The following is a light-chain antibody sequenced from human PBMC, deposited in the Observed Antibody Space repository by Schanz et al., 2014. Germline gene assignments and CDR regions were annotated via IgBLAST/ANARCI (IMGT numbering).Light chain of an antibody. Sequence: QSALTQPASASGSPGQSVTISCTGTSSDVGAYNYVSWYQQHPGKAPKLIISDVTRRPSGVPDRFSGFKSDNTASLTVSGLQAEDEADYYCCSYAGSYTLVFGGGTKLTVL. CDR2: DVT. CDR3: CSYAGSYTLV. V-gene: IGLV2-8*01. CDR1: SSDVGAYNY. J-gene: IGLJ2*01.